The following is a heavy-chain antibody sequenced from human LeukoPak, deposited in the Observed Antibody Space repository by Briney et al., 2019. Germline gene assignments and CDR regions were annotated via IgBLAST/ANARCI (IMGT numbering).Heavy chain of an antibody. CDR1: GGSISSYY. D-gene: IGHD3-22*01. J-gene: IGHJ4*02. CDR3: ARDDSSGYPDY. CDR2: IYYSGST. V-gene: IGHV4-59*01. Sequence: SETLSLTCTVSGGSISSYYWSWIRQPPGKGLEWIGYIYYSGSTNYNPSLKSRVTISVDTSKNQVSLKLSSVTAADTAVYYCARDDSSGYPDYWGQGTLVTVSS.